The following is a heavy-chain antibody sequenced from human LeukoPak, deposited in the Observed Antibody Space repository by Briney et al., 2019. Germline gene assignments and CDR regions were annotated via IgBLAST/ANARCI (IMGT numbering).Heavy chain of an antibody. CDR3: ARPLMYYYGSETYFWFDP. D-gene: IGHD3-10*01. J-gene: IGHJ5*02. CDR1: GFTFSSYS. V-gene: IGHV3-48*01. Sequence: PGGSLRLSCAASGFTFSSYSINWVRQAPGKGLEWVSYISSSSSTIYYADSVKGRFTISRDNARNSLYLQMNSLRAEDTAVYYCARPLMYYYGSETYFWFDPWGQGTLVTVSS. CDR2: ISSSSSTI.